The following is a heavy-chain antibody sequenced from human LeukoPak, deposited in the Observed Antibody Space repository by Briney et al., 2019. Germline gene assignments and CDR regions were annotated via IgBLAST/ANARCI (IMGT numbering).Heavy chain of an antibody. CDR2: IWYDGSNK. D-gene: IGHD1-26*01. J-gene: IGHJ4*02. Sequence: GRSLRLSCVASGFTFSSYGMHWVRQAPGKGLEWVAVIWYDGSNKYYADSVKGRFTISRDNSKNTLYLQTNSLRAEDTAVYYCAKGTSYCSYWGQGTLVTVSS. V-gene: IGHV3-33*06. CDR3: AKGTSYCSY. CDR1: GFTFSSYG.